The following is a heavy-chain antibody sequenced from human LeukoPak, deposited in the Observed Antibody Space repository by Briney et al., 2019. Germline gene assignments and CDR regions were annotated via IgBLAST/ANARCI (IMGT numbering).Heavy chain of an antibody. V-gene: IGHV4-59*01. CDR1: GGSISSYY. CDR3: ARSVVPPDWYFDL. D-gene: IGHD4-23*01. CDR2: TYYSGST. Sequence: PSETLSLTCTVSGGSISSYYWSWIRQPPGKGLEWIGYTYYSGSTNYNPSLKSRVTISVDTSKNQFSLKLSSVTAADTAVYYCARSVVPPDWYFDLWGRGTLVTVSS. J-gene: IGHJ2*01.